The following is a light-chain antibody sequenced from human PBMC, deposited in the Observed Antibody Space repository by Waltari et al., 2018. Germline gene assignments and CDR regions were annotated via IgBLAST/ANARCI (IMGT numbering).Light chain of an antibody. CDR2: ANS. V-gene: IGLV1-40*01. CDR1: TSNIGAGYD. CDR3: QSYDSSLSDSRV. J-gene: IGLJ3*02. Sequence: QSVLTPPPSVSGAPGQRVTISRTGSTSNIGAGYDVHWYQQLPGTAPKLLMYANSHRPSGVPDRFSGSKNGTSASLAITGLQAEDEADYYCQSYDSSLSDSRVFGGGTKLTVL.